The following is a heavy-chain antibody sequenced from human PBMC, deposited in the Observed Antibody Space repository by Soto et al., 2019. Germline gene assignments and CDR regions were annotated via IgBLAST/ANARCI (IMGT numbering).Heavy chain of an antibody. V-gene: IGHV3-74*01. Sequence: GGALRLPGVCLGFPFGDYSMHWAGHPPGKGLGLVSRVKSDGSSTSHADSVKGRFTISRDNAKNTRYLQMNRLRADETTVYYGTGGLITVAVTRNSWGGGTLVSSSS. D-gene: IGHD6-19*01. CDR3: TGGLITVAVTRNS. CDR2: VKSDGSST. J-gene: IGHJ5*02. CDR1: GFPFGDYS.